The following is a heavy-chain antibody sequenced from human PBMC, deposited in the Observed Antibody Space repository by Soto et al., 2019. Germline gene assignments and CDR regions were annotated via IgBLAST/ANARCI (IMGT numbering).Heavy chain of an antibody. J-gene: IGHJ4*02. CDR3: AKVSRKGSAIDFDY. D-gene: IGHD2-2*02. Sequence: QVQLVQSGAELKKPGASVKVSCKASGYTFSHYDMNWVRQATGQGPEWIGWVNPNNGETGYAQKFQGRVTLTTDISTTTAYMELTSLRSEDTAIYYCAKVSRKGSAIDFDYWGQGTLITVSS. CDR2: VNPNNGET. CDR1: GYTFSHYD. V-gene: IGHV1-8*01.